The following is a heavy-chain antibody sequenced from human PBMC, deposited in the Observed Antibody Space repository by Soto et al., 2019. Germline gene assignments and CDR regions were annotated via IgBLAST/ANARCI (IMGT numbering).Heavy chain of an antibody. V-gene: IGHV4-59*01. Sequence: SETLSLTCTVSGGSISSYYWSWIRQPPGKGLEWIGYIYYSGSTNYNPSLKSRVTISVDTSKNQFSLKLSSVTAADTAVYYCARDLRGPGYSSSWYVVGYWGQGTLVTVSS. CDR2: IYYSGST. J-gene: IGHJ4*02. CDR1: GGSISSYY. D-gene: IGHD6-13*01. CDR3: ARDLRGPGYSSSWYVVGY.